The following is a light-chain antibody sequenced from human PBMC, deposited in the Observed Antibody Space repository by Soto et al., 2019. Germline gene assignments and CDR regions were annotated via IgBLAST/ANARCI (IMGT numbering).Light chain of an antibody. CDR3: GTWDSSLSAGGV. J-gene: IGLJ2*01. CDR1: SSNIGNNY. CDR2: ENN. Sequence: QSVLTQPSSVSAAPGQKVTISCSGSSSNIGNNYVSWYQHLPGTAPKLLIYENNKRPSGIPDRFSGSKSGTSATLDITGLQTGDEADYYCGTWDSSLSAGGVFGGGTKVTVL. V-gene: IGLV1-51*02.